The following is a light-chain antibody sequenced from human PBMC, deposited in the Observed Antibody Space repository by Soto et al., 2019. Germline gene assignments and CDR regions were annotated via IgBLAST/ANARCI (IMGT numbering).Light chain of an antibody. Sequence: QSVLTQPPSVSAAPGQKVTISCSGSSSNIGGNTVNWYQQVPGTAPKLLIYTNNQRPSGVPDRFSGSKSGTSASLAISGLQPEDEADYYCAAWDDSLNGRYVFGAGTKVTVL. CDR1: SSNIGGNT. J-gene: IGLJ1*01. V-gene: IGLV1-44*01. CDR2: TNN. CDR3: AAWDDSLNGRYV.